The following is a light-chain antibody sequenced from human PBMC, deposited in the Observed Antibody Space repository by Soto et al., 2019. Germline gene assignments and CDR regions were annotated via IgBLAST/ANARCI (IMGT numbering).Light chain of an antibody. J-gene: IGLJ2*01. CDR2: EDY. CDR3: QSLDTDNQGVI. CDR1: SGSIASSY. Sequence: NFMLTQPHSVSASPGKTVTLSCTRSSGSIASSYVQWYQQRPGSAPTTVIYEDYLRPSGVPARFSGSVDSSSNSASLTISGLKTEDEADYYCQSLDTDNQGVIFGGGTKVTVL. V-gene: IGLV6-57*04.